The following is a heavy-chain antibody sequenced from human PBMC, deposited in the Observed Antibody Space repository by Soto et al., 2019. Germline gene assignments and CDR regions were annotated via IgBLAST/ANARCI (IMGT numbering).Heavy chain of an antibody. CDR3: ARGGGSYYDSSGYYDFDY. D-gene: IGHD3-22*01. CDR2: IIPIFGTA. Sequence: QVQLVQSGAEVKKPGSSVKVSCKASGGTFSSYAISWVRQAPGQGLEWMGGIIPIFGTANYAQKFQGRVTITADESTSTAYKELSSLRSEDTAVYYCARGGGSYYDSSGYYDFDYWGQGTLVTVSS. V-gene: IGHV1-69*01. J-gene: IGHJ4*02. CDR1: GGTFSSYA.